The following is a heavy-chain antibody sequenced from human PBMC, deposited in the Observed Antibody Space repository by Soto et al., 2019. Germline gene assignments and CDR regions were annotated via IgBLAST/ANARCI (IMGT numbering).Heavy chain of an antibody. Sequence: QVHLVQSGAEVKKPGASVKVSCKGSGYAFTTYGITWVRQAPGQGLEWMGWISAHKGNTNYAQKIQGRVTVTRDTSTSTAYMELRSLRSDDTAVYYCARGRYGDYWGQGALVTVSS. CDR2: ISAHKGNT. CDR1: GYAFTTYG. V-gene: IGHV1-18*01. D-gene: IGHD1-1*01. J-gene: IGHJ4*02. CDR3: ARGRYGDY.